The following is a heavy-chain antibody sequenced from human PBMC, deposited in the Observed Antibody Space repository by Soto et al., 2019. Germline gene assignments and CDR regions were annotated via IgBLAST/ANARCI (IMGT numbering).Heavy chain of an antibody. V-gene: IGHV3-23*01. Sequence: EVQLLESGGGLVQPGGSLRLSCAASGFTFSSYAMSWVRQAPGKGLVGASAISGSGGSTYYADSVKGRFTISRDNSKNTLYLQMNSLRAEDTAVYYCAKDLWELQSMFDYWGQGTLVTVSS. CDR1: GFTFSSYA. D-gene: IGHD1-26*01. CDR2: ISGSGGST. CDR3: AKDLWELQSMFDY. J-gene: IGHJ4*02.